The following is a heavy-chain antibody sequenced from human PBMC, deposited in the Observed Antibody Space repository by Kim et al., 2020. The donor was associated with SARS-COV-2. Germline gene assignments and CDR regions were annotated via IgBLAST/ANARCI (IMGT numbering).Heavy chain of an antibody. J-gene: IGHJ4*02. CDR3: AKGGPSSGSYSIDY. D-gene: IGHD1-26*01. V-gene: IGHV3-9*01. Sequence: ADSVKGRFTISRDNAKNSRYLQMNSLRAEDTALYYCAKGGPSSGSYSIDYWGQGTLVTVSS.